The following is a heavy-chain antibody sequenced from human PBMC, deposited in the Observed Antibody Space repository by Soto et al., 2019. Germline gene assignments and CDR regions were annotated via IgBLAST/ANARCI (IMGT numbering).Heavy chain of an antibody. V-gene: IGHV3-74*01. CDR3: ARVAYGAYHFDS. D-gene: IGHD2-21*01. CDR1: GFSFSSYW. J-gene: IGHJ4*02. CDR2: INSDGSTR. Sequence: EVQLVESGGGLVQPGGSLRLSCAASGFSFSSYWMHWVRQAPGEGLVWVSRINSDGSTRSYADSVKGRFTISRDNAKNTVFLQMNSLRAEDTAVYYCARVAYGAYHFDSWGQGTLVT.